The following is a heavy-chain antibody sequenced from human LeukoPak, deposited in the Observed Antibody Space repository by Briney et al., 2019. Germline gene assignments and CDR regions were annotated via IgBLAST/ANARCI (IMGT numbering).Heavy chain of an antibody. CDR2: IYDGGGT. V-gene: IGHV3-53*01. CDR3: TRDSGRGYSQGYHQY. D-gene: IGHD5-18*01. J-gene: IGHJ4*02. CDR1: GFTVSTNY. Sequence: GGSLRLSCAASGFTVSTNYMAWVRQPPGKGLEWVSGIYDGGGTYYADSVKGRFTISRDNSQNTLYLQLTSLRVEDTAMYYCTRDSGRGYSQGYHQYWGQGALVTASS.